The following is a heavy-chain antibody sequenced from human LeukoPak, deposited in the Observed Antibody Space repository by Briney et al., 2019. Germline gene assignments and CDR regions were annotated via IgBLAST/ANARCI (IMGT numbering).Heavy chain of an antibody. CDR1: GFTFSSYS. CDR2: ISSSSSYI. J-gene: IGHJ4*02. CDR3: ARSDGGYSAGYYFDY. D-gene: IGHD4-23*01. Sequence: PGGSLRLSCAASGFTFSSYSMNWVRQAPGKGLEWVSSISSSSSYIYYADSVKGRFTISRDNAKNSLYLQMNSLRAEDTAVYYCARSDGGYSAGYYFDYWGQGTLVTVSS. V-gene: IGHV3-21*01.